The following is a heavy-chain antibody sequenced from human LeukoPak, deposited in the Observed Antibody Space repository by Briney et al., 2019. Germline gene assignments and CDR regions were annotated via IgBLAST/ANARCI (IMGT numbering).Heavy chain of an antibody. CDR2: ISSSASDI. CDR3: ARGPNSSGWIYYFEY. Sequence: GGSLRLSCAASGFAFSSYAMSWVRQTPGKGLEWLSYISSSASDIYYADSVKGRFTISRDNAKKSVYLQVDSLRAEDTAVYYCARGPNSSGWIYYFEYWGQGTLVTVSS. V-gene: IGHV3-21*05. CDR1: GFAFSSYA. J-gene: IGHJ4*02. D-gene: IGHD6-19*01.